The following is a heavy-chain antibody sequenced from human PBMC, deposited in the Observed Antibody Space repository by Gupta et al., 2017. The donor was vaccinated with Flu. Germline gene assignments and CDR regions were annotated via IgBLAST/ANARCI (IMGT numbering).Heavy chain of an antibody. CDR1: GLSFSNSA. D-gene: IGHD3-10*01. CDR3: GKVTHMTMVVVEN. CDR2: IGGSGGAS. Sequence: EVQLLASGGGLVKPGGSLRLSCTASGLSFSNSAMTWVRQAPGREPEWVATIGGSGGASFYADSVKGRFIISRDNSKNTVSLDMSDLRVDDTALYYYGKVTHMTMVVVENWGQGTQVIVSS. V-gene: IGHV3-23*01. J-gene: IGHJ4*02.